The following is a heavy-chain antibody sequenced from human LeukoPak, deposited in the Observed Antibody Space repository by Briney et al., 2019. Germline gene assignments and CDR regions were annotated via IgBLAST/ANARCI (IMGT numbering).Heavy chain of an antibody. CDR1: GYSFTSYW. CDR2: IYPGDSDT. V-gene: IGHV5-51*01. J-gene: IGHJ4*02. CDR3: AIAPAGGYDYNHSFDY. Sequence: GESLKISCKGSGYSFTSYWIGWVRQMPGKGLEWMGIIYPGDSDTRYSASFQGQVTISADKSINNAFLQWSSLKAADNAIFYCAIAPAGGYDYNHSFDYWGQGTLVTVSS. D-gene: IGHD5-12*01.